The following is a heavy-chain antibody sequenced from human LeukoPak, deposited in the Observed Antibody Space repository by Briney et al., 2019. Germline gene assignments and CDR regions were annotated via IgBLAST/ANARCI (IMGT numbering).Heavy chain of an antibody. D-gene: IGHD3-22*01. CDR1: GGSISSGDYY. V-gene: IGHV4-30-4*01. Sequence: SPTLSLTCTVSGGSISSGDYYWSWIRQPPGKGLEWMGYIYYSGSTYYNPSLKSRVTISVDTSKNQFSLKLSSVTAADTAVYYCARVASDSYDSSGYQPYFDYWGQGTLVTVSS. J-gene: IGHJ4*02. CDR2: IYYSGST. CDR3: ARVASDSYDSSGYQPYFDY.